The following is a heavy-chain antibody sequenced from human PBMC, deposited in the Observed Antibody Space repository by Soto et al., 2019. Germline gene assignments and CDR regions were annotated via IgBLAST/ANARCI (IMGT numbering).Heavy chain of an antibody. J-gene: IGHJ5*02. V-gene: IGHV4-34*01. CDR1: GGSFSGYY. Sequence: SETLSLTCAVYGGSFSGYYWSWIRQPPGKGLEWIGEINHSGSTNYNPSLKSRVTISVDTSKNQFSLKLSSVTAADTAVYYCARGQGRYFDWLLFPHNWFDPWGQGTLVTVLL. CDR3: ARGQGRYFDWLLFPHNWFDP. D-gene: IGHD3-9*01. CDR2: INHSGST.